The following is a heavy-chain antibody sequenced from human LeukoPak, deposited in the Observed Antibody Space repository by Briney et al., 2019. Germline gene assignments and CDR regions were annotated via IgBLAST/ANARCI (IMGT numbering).Heavy chain of an antibody. Sequence: ASVKVSCKASGGTFSSYAISWVRQAPGQGLEWMGGIIPIFGTANYAQKFQGRVTITADKSTSTAYMELSSLRSEDTAVYYCARDVGVEAFDIWGQGTMVTVSS. V-gene: IGHV1-69*06. CDR3: ARDVGVEAFDI. J-gene: IGHJ3*02. D-gene: IGHD2-8*01. CDR2: IIPIFGTA. CDR1: GGTFSSYA.